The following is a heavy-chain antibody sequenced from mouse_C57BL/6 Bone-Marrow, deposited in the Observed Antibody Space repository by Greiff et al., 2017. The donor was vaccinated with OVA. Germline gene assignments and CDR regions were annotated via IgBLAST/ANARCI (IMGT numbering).Heavy chain of an antibody. CDR1: GFTFSSYG. V-gene: IGHV5-6*02. CDR3: ARWEGSSLTFDV. J-gene: IGHJ1*03. Sequence: DVMLVESGGDLVKPGGSLKLSCAASGFTFSSYGMSWVRQTPDKRLEWVATISSGGSYTYYPDSVKGRFTISRDNAKNTLYLQMSSLKSEDTAMYYCARWEGSSLTFDVWGTGTTVTVSS. D-gene: IGHD4-1*01. CDR2: ISSGGSYT.